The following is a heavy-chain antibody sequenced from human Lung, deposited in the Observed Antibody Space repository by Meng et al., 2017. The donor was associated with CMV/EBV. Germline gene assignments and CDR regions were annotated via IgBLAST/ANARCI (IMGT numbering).Heavy chain of an antibody. CDR2: IYYSGST. D-gene: IGHD3-3*01. Sequence: GSLRLXXTVSGGSVSSGSYYWSWIRQPPGKGLEWIGYIYYSGSTNYNPSLKSRVTISVDTSKNQFSLKLSSVTAADTAVYYCARMGRFSGSYDFWSGYSPPGGFDIWGQGXMVTVSS. J-gene: IGHJ3*02. V-gene: IGHV4-61*01. CDR3: ARMGRFSGSYDFWSGYSPPGGFDI. CDR1: GGSVSSGSYY.